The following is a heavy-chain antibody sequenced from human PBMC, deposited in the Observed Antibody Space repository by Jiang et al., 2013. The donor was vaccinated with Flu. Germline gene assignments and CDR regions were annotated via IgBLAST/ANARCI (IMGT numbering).Heavy chain of an antibody. CDR3: TRMGVGAIGYWGCGV. V-gene: IGHV2-70*04. Sequence: KPTQTLTLTCTFSGFSLNTPGMRVSWIRQPPGKAPEWLARIDWDDDEFYSPFLRPRLSISKDTSKNQVVLTMTNMEPADTATYYCTRMGVGAIGYWGCGVWGQGTTVTVS. CDR2: IDWDDDE. J-gene: IGHJ6*02. CDR1: GFSLNTPGMR. D-gene: IGHD2-8*02.